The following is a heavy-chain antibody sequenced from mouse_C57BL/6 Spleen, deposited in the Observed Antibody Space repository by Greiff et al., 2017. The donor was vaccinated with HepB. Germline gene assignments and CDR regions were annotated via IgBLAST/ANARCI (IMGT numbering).Heavy chain of an antibody. CDR3: ARRGGNSYYFDY. CDR2: INPSTGGT. J-gene: IGHJ2*01. CDR1: GYSFTGYY. V-gene: IGHV1-42*01. Sequence: VQLQQSGPELVKPGASVKISCKASGYSFTGYYMNWVKQSPEKSLEWIGEINPSTGGTTYNQKFKAKATLTVDKSSSTAYMQLKSLTSEDSALYYCARRGGNSYYFDYWGQGTTLTVSS.